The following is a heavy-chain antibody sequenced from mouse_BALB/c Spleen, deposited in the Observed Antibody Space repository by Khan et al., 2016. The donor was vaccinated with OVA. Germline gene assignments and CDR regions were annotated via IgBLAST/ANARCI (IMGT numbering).Heavy chain of an antibody. J-gene: IGHJ4*01. CDR2: ISTGGHYT. Sequence: EVELVESGGGLVKPGGSLKLSCSASGFTFSSYAMSWVRQTPEKRLECVAPISTGGHYTFYPDSVKGRFTISRDNAKHTLYLQMSSLRSEDTAMYYCARSLVDYHAMDYWGQGTSVTVSS. D-gene: IGHD2-2*01. CDR3: ARSLVDYHAMDY. V-gene: IGHV5-9-3*01. CDR1: GFTFSSYA.